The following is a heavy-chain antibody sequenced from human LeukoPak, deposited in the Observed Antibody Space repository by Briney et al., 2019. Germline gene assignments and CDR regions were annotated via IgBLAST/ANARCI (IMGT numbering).Heavy chain of an antibody. CDR3: ARASALDY. Sequence: PSETLSLTCTVSGGPMSSSFYYWGWIRQPPGKGLEWIGSIYYSGSSYYNPSLKSRFTISVHTSKNQFSLKLSSVTAADTAVYYCARASALDYWGQGTLVTVSS. J-gene: IGHJ4*02. CDR1: GGPMSSSFYY. CDR2: IYYSGSS. D-gene: IGHD2-2*01. V-gene: IGHV4-39*07.